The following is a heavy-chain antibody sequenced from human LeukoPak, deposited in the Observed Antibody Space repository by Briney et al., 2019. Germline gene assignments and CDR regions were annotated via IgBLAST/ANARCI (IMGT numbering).Heavy chain of an antibody. CDR3: ARDRCSSTSCWPDFDY. J-gene: IGHJ4*02. D-gene: IGHD2-2*01. Sequence: SETLSLTCTVSGGSISSYYWSWIRQPPGKGLEWIGYIYDSGSTNYNPSLKSRVTITVDTSKNQFSLKLSSVTAADTAVYYCARDRCSSTSCWPDFDYWGQGSLVTVSS. CDR1: GGSISSYY. CDR2: IYDSGST. V-gene: IGHV4-59*01.